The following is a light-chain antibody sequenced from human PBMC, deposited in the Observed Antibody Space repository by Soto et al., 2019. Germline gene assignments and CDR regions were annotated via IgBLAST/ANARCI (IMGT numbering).Light chain of an antibody. Sequence: EIVLTQSPGTLSLSPGERATLSCRASQSVRSGYLAWYQQKPGQAPRLLIYGASCRATGLPDLFSGSGSGTDFTLTISRLEPEDFAVYYCQQYGGSLTYTFGQGTKLEI. V-gene: IGKV3-20*01. CDR1: QSVRSGY. CDR3: QQYGGSLTYT. J-gene: IGKJ2*01. CDR2: GAS.